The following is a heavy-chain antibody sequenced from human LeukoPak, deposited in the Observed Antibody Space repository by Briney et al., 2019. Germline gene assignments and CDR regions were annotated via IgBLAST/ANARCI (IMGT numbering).Heavy chain of an antibody. Sequence: ASVKVSCKASGYTFTNYGIAWVRQAPGQGLDWMGWISAYNGNKRYAQKVQDRVTMTTDTSTGTAYMELRDLRFDGTAIYYCARDHSGGSQVFDYWGQGTLVTVSS. CDR2: ISAYNGNK. J-gene: IGHJ4*02. CDR1: GYTFTNYG. CDR3: ARDHSGGSQVFDY. V-gene: IGHV1-18*01. D-gene: IGHD6-25*01.